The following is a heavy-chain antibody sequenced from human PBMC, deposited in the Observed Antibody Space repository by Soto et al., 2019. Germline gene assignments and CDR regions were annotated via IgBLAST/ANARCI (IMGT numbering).Heavy chain of an antibody. CDR2: VSGHNGNT. D-gene: IGHD2-15*01. CDR1: GYPFVSYG. Sequence: GASVKVSCKASGYPFVSYGISWVRQAPGQGPEWIGWVSGHNGNTYYAQRFQGRVTITTDTSTNTAYMELRSLRSDDTAVYYCARGTIVERPYFYMDVWGKGTTVTVSS. V-gene: IGHV1-18*01. J-gene: IGHJ6*03. CDR3: ARGTIVERPYFYMDV.